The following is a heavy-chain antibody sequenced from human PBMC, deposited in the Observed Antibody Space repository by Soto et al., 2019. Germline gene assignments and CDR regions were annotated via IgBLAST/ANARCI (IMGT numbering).Heavy chain of an antibody. CDR1: GYPFTTYY. D-gene: IGHD2-21*02. Sequence: QVQLVQSGAEVKNPGASVKVSCKASGYPFTTYYMHWVRQAPGQGLEWMGIINPRDGSTTYAQKLQGRVTMTRDPSTNTGYMELSNLGSEDTAVYYCASRVTSGDAFDFWGQGTRVTVSS. J-gene: IGHJ3*01. CDR3: ASRVTSGDAFDF. V-gene: IGHV1-46*03. CDR2: INPRDGST.